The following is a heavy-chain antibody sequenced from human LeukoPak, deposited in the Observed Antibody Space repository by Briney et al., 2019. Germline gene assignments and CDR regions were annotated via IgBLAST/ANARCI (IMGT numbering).Heavy chain of an antibody. CDR3: ASRLYCSNTRCRNFPFAY. CDR2: INPNSGGT. J-gene: IGHJ4*02. Sequence: GASVKVSCKASGYTFTGYYMHWVRQAPGQGLEWMGRINPNSGGTNYAQKFQGRVTMTRDTSISTAYMELSRLRSDDTAVYYCASRLYCSNTRCRNFPFAYWGQGTLVTVSS. V-gene: IGHV1-2*06. D-gene: IGHD2-2*01. CDR1: GYTFTGYY.